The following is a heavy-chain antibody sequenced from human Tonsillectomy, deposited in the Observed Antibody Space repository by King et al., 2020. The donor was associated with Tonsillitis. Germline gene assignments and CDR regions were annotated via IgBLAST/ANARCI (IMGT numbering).Heavy chain of an antibody. Sequence: QVQLVESGGGVVQPGRSLRLSRAASGFTFSSYGIYWVRQDPGKGLEWVAVISYDGGNKYYADSVKGRFTISRDNSKNTLYLQMNSLRAEDTAVYYCAKETWTYSGSYFYGMDVWGQGTTVTVSS. CDR1: GFTFSSYG. CDR3: AKETWTYSGSYFYGMDV. J-gene: IGHJ6*02. D-gene: IGHD1-26*01. CDR2: ISYDGGNK. V-gene: IGHV3-30*18.